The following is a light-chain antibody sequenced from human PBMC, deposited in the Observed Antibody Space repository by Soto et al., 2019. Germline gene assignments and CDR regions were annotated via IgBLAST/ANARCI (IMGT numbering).Light chain of an antibody. CDR3: QKYKDFPHP. J-gene: IGKJ4*01. V-gene: IGKV1-16*02. CDR2: ATS. Sequence: DIQMTQSPSSLSASVGDRVTITCRASQGISNFLAWFQQKPGKAPTSLIYATSTLRSGVPSKFSGSGSGTDFTLTSSSLQPEDLATDYCQKYKDFPHPFGGGTKVES. CDR1: QGISNF.